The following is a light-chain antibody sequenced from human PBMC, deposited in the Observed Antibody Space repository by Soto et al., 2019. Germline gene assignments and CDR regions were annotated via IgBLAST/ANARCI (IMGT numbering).Light chain of an antibody. CDR1: QTVSRN. CDR3: QQYNNWPS. J-gene: IGKJ5*01. Sequence: EVVMAQSLATLSVSPGERATLSFRASQTVSRNLAWYQQRPGQAPRLLIYDISNRATGVPARFSGSGSETEFTLTIRSLQSEDFAVYFCQQYNNWPSFGQGTLLEI. V-gene: IGKV3-15*01. CDR2: DIS.